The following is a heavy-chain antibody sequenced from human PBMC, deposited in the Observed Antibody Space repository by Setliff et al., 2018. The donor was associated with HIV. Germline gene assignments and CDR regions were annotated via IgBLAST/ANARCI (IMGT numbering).Heavy chain of an antibody. V-gene: IGHV4-34*01. Sequence: LSLTCAVYGGSFSAHYWTWIRQPPGKGLEWIGEINQSGSTKENPSLKSRVTLSIDTSKNQFSLKMRFVTAADMAVYYCARGLPTHYFGTDNWFDPWGQGTLVTVSS. CDR2: INQSGST. CDR3: ARGLPTHYFGTDNWFDP. CDR1: GGSFSAHY. J-gene: IGHJ5*02. D-gene: IGHD3-9*01.